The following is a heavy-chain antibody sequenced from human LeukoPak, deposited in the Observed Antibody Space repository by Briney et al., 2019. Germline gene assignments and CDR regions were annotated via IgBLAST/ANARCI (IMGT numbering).Heavy chain of an antibody. D-gene: IGHD1-26*01. CDR1: GGSISSGYY. CDR3: ASSRGSYSWFDP. V-gene: IGHV4-38-2*02. J-gene: IGHJ5*02. CDR2: MYHSGST. Sequence: SETLSLTCTVSGGSISSGYYWGWIRQPPGKGLEWIGSMYHSGSTYYNPSLKSRVTISLDTSENQFSLKLSSVTAADTAVYYCASSRGSYSWFDPWGQGTQVTVSS.